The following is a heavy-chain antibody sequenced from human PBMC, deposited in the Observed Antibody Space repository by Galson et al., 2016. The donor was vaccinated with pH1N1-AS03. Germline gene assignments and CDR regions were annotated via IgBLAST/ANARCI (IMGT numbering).Heavy chain of an antibody. CDR1: GFTFSRYP. CDR3: AKTTFGGVIVSGKMSLDY. J-gene: IGHJ4*02. V-gene: IGHV3-30*18. CDR2: ISYDGATE. D-gene: IGHD3-16*02. Sequence: SLRLSCAASGFTFSRYPIHWVRQAPGKGLEWEALISYDGATEHYADSGKGRFTISRDNSKSTVYLQLNSPRAEDTAVYYCAKTTFGGVIVSGKMSLDYWGQGTLVTVSS.